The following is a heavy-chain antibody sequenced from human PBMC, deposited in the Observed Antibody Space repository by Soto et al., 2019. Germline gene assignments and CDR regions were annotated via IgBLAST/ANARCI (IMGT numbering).Heavy chain of an antibody. Sequence: GGSLRLSCAASGFTFSSYSMNWVRQAPGKGLEWVSYISSSSSTIYYADSVKGRFTISRDNAKNSLYLQMNSLRAEDTAAYYCARDDIVVVPAAIGVYYYYYYMDVWGKGTTVTVSS. J-gene: IGHJ6*03. D-gene: IGHD2-2*01. CDR2: ISSSSSTI. CDR3: ARDDIVVVPAAIGVYYYYYYMDV. CDR1: GFTFSSYS. V-gene: IGHV3-48*01.